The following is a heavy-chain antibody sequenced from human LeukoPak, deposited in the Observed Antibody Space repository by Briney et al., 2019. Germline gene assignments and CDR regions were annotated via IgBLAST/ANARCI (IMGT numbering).Heavy chain of an antibody. V-gene: IGHV1-69*05. D-gene: IGHD3-22*01. CDR2: IIPIFGTA. CDR1: GGTFSSYA. J-gene: IGHJ6*03. Sequence: ASVKVSCKASGGTFSSYAISWVRQAPGQGLEWMGRIIPIFGTASYAQKFQGRVTITTDESTSTAYMELSSLRSEDTAVYYCARGDYYDSSGYYHYYYYYMDVWGKGTTVTVSS. CDR3: ARGDYYDSSGYYHYYYYYMDV.